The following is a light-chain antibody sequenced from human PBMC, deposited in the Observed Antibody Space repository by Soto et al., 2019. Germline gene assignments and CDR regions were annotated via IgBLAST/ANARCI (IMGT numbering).Light chain of an antibody. Sequence: EIVLTQSPGTLSLSPGERATLSCSASQSVSSSYLVWSQQKPGQAPRLLIYGASTRATGIPDRFSASGSGTDFTLNISRLASEDFAVYYCPQYGRTLLFGGGTKVEIK. CDR2: GAS. J-gene: IGKJ4*01. V-gene: IGKV3-20*01. CDR1: QSVSSSY. CDR3: PQYGRTLL.